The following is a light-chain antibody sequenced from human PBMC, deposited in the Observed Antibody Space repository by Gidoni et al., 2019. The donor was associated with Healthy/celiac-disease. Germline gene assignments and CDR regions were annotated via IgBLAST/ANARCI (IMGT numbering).Light chain of an antibody. CDR3: QQSYSTLT. V-gene: IGKV1-39*01. CDR1: QSISSY. CDR2: AAS. Sequence: IQMTQSPSSLSASVGDRATITCRASQSISSYLKWYQQKSGKAPKFLIYAASSLQSGVPSRFSGSGSGTDCIITSSSLQPEDFATYYRQQSYSTLTFGGGTKVEIK. J-gene: IGKJ4*01.